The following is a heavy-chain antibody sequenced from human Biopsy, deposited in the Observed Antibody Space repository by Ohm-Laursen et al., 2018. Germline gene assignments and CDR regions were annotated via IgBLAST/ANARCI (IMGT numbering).Heavy chain of an antibody. V-gene: IGHV4-59*01. Sequence: GTLSLTCTVSGGSISSDWWSWIRQTPGKGLEWIGYVYYSGTTTYNPSVRSRVTISVDTSMNQISLRLQSVTAADTAIYYCTRATNSTGWPYYYFYGMDIWGQGTTVTVSS. CDR1: GGSISSDW. CDR2: VYYSGTT. J-gene: IGHJ6*02. CDR3: TRATNSTGWPYYYFYGMDI. D-gene: IGHD2/OR15-2a*01.